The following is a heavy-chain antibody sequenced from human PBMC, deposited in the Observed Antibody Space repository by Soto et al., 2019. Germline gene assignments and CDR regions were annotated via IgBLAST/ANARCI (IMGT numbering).Heavy chain of an antibody. CDR2: ISWSSVTF. D-gene: IGHD5-12*01. J-gene: IGHJ4*02. V-gene: IGHV3-9*01. Sequence: EVQLVESGGGLVQLGRSLRLSCAASGFNFDDYAMHWVRQAPGKGLEWVSGISWSSVTFDYADSVKGRFTISRDNAKNSLYLQMNSLRAEDTAFYYCAKDHDEDFGYDLDYFDYWGQGTLVTVSS. CDR1: GFNFDDYA. CDR3: AKDHDEDFGYDLDYFDY.